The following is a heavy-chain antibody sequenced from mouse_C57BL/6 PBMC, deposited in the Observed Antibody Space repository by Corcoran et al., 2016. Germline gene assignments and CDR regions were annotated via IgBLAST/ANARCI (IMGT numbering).Heavy chain of an antibody. CDR3: ARSYYYGIYAIDY. CDR2: INTYSGVP. CDR1: GYTFTTYG. V-gene: IGHV9-3*01. Sequence: QIQLVQSEPELKKPGETVKISCKASGYTFTTYGMSWVKQAPGKGLKWMGWINTYSGVPTYADDFKGRFAFSLETSASTAYLQINNLKNEDTATYFCARSYYYGIYAIDYWGQGTSVTVSS. D-gene: IGHD1-1*01. J-gene: IGHJ4*01.